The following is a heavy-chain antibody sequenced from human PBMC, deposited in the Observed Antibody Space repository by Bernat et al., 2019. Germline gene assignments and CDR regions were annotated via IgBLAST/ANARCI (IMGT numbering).Heavy chain of an antibody. CDR1: GGSFSSYY. CDR2: INHSGST. CDR3: ARGRGFQQQLPGWFDP. V-gene: IGHV4-34*01. D-gene: IGHD6-13*01. Sequence: QVQLQQWGAGLLKPSETLSLTCAVYGGSFSSYYWSWIRQPPGKGLEWIGEINHSGSTNYNPSLKSRVTISVDTSKNQFSLKLSSVTAADTAVYYCARGRGFQQQLPGWFDPWGQGTLVTVSS. J-gene: IGHJ5*02.